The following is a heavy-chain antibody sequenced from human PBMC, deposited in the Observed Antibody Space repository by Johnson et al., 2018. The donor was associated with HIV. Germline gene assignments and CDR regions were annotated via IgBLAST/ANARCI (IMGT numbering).Heavy chain of an antibody. CDR1: GFTFRSYG. CDR2: ISYDGSKK. J-gene: IGHJ3*02. V-gene: IGHV3-30*18. D-gene: IGHD3-10*01. CDR3: VKVQDEWFRALGAFDI. Sequence: QVQLVESGGGVVQPGRSLRLSCAASGFTFRSYGMHWVRQAPGKGLEWVAVISYDGSKKYHADSVTGRFTISRDNSKNTLYLQMNTLRAEDTAVYYCVKVQDEWFRALGAFDIWGQGTMVTVSS.